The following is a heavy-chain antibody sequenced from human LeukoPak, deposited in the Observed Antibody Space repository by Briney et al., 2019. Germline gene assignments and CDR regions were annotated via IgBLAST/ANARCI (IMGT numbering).Heavy chain of an antibody. Sequence: SETLSLTCAVYGGSFSGYYWTWIRQPPGKGLEWIGEINDSGRTSCNPSLKSRVTISVDTSKNQFSLKLRSVAAADTAVYYCASYYHDSSGYYQYYFDSWGQGTLVTVSS. CDR1: GGSFSGYY. V-gene: IGHV4-34*01. CDR3: ASYYHDSSGYYQYYFDS. J-gene: IGHJ4*02. CDR2: INDSGRT. D-gene: IGHD3-22*01.